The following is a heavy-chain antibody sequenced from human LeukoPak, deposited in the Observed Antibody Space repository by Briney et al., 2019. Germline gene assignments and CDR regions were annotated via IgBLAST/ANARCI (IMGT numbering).Heavy chain of an antibody. CDR2: IYTSGST. V-gene: IGHV4-61*02. Sequence: PSETLSLTCTVSGGSISSGSYYWGWVRQPGGKGLEWIERIYTSGSTNYNPSLKSRVTISVDTSKNQFSLKLSSVPAADTAVYYCARDQADGYSSGWYLGYYYYMDVWGKGTTVTISS. J-gene: IGHJ6*03. CDR3: ARDQADGYSSGWYLGYYYYMDV. D-gene: IGHD6-19*01. CDR1: GGSISSGSYY.